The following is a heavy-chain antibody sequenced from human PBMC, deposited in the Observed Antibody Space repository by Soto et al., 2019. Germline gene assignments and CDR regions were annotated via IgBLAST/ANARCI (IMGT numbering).Heavy chain of an antibody. Sequence: GASVKVSCKASGYTFTGYYIHWVREAPGQGLEWMGWINPQTGGTSYAQKFQGRVTLYRDTSINTAYLELSRLTFDDTAVYFCARERYQMISVCRETWGKGNTVIVSS. CDR3: ARERYQMISVCRET. V-gene: IGHV1-2*02. J-gene: IGHJ6*04. CDR1: GYTFTGYY. CDR2: INPQTGGT. D-gene: IGHD2-2*01.